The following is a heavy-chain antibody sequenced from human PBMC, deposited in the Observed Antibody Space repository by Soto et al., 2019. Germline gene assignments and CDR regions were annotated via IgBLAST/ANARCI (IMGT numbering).Heavy chain of an antibody. CDR1: GYTFTSYA. D-gene: IGHD2-15*01. J-gene: IGHJ6*02. CDR2: INTNTGNP. Sequence: GASVKVSCKASGYTFTSYAMNWVRQAPGQGLEWMGWINTNTGNPTYAQGFTGRFVFSLDTSVSTAYLQICSLKAEDTAVYYCARVGYCSGGSCYLERYYYYGMDVWGQGTTVTVSS. CDR3: ARVGYCSGGSCYLERYYYYGMDV. V-gene: IGHV7-4-1*01.